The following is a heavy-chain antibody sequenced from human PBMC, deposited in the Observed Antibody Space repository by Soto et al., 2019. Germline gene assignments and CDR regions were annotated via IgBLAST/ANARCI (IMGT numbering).Heavy chain of an antibody. D-gene: IGHD3-10*01. CDR1: GGSISSGGYY. CDR2: IYYSGST. V-gene: IGHV4-31*03. J-gene: IGHJ4*02. Sequence: QVQLQESGPGLVKPSQTLSLTCTVSGGSISSGGYYWSWIRQHPGKGLEWIGYIYYSGSTYYNPSLKTRVTRSVDTSKNQFSLKLSSVTAADTAVYYCARDKGDYYGSGSYYTHWGQGTLVTVSS. CDR3: ARDKGDYYGSGSYYTH.